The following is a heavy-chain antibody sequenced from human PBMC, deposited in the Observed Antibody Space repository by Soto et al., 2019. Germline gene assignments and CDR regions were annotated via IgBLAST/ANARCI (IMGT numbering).Heavy chain of an antibody. Sequence: GGSLRLSCAASGFTFSTYAMQWVRQAPGKGLEWVAVISYDGSNKYYADSVKGRFTISRDNSKNALYLQMNSLRAEDTAVYYCARDRPSPYCSSTSCSSYFDYWGQGTLVTVSS. V-gene: IGHV3-30-3*01. CDR3: ARDRPSPYCSSTSCSSYFDY. CDR1: GFTFSTYA. J-gene: IGHJ4*02. CDR2: ISYDGSNK. D-gene: IGHD2-2*01.